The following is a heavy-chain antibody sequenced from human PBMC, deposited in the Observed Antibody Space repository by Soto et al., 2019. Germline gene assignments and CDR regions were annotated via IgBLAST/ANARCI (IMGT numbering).Heavy chain of an antibody. J-gene: IGHJ4*02. CDR3: AKRGSGSQFDY. CDR1: GFTFSSYA. D-gene: IGHD1-26*01. V-gene: IGHV3-23*01. CDR2: IIGSGGST. Sequence: EVQLLESGGGLAQFGGSLRLSCAASGFTFSSYAMSWIRQAPGKGLEWVSVIIGSGGSTYYADSVKGRCTITRENSKSTLYSQLNSLTAEDTAVYYCAKRGSGSQFDYWCQGALVTVS.